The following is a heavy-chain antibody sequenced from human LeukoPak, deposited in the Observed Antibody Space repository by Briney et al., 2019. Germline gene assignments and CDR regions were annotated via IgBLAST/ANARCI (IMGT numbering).Heavy chain of an antibody. V-gene: IGHV1-2*02. Sequence: ASVKVSCKASGYTFTGYYMHWVPQAPGQGLEWMGWINPNSCGTNYAQKFQGRVTMTRDTSISTAYRELSRLGSDNTAVYYCARAGKIMITMVRGALASSDGFDIWGQGKMVTVSS. D-gene: IGHD3-10*01. CDR3: ARAGKIMITMVRGALASSDGFDI. J-gene: IGHJ3*02. CDR2: INPNSCGT. CDR1: GYTFTGYY.